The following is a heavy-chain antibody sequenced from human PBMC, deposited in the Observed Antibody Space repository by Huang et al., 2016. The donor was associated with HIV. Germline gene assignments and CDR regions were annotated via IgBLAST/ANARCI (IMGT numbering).Heavy chain of an antibody. CDR2: ISYDGSNK. CDR3: ALKGDSSGWEYFRH. D-gene: IGHD6-19*01. CDR1: GFIFSNYG. V-gene: IGHV3-30*03. Sequence: QVQLVESGGGVVQPGRSLRLSCAASGFIFSNYGMHWVRQARGRGLEWLALISYDGSNKYYTDSVKGRFSISRDNSKNTLYLQMNSLRAEDTAVYYCALKGDSSGWEYFRHWGQGTLVTVSS. J-gene: IGHJ1*01.